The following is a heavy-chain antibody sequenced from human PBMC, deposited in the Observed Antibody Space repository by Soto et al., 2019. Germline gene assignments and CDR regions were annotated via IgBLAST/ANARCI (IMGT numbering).Heavy chain of an antibody. J-gene: IGHJ6*02. CDR3: ARETLEKWLPPGVYYYGMDV. D-gene: IGHD6-19*01. V-gene: IGHV1-2*04. Sequence: ASVKVSCKASGYTFTGYYMHWVRQAPGQGLEWMGWINPNSGGTNYAQKFQGWVTMTRDTSIITAYMELSRLRSDDTAVYYCARETLEKWLPPGVYYYGMDVWGQGTTVTVSS. CDR1: GYTFTGYY. CDR2: INPNSGGT.